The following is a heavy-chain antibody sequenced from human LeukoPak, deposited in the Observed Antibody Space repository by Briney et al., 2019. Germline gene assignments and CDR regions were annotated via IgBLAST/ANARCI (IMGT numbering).Heavy chain of an antibody. V-gene: IGHV4-39*07. Sequence: SETLSLTCTVSGGSISSSSYYWGWIRQPPGKGLEWIGSIYYSGSTYYNPSLKSRVTISVDKSKNQFSLKLSSVTAADTAVYYCARGPSSGTNSNWFEPWGQGTPVTVSS. CDR1: GGSISSSSYY. J-gene: IGHJ5*02. CDR2: IYYSGST. CDR3: ARGPSSGTNSNWFEP. D-gene: IGHD3-22*01.